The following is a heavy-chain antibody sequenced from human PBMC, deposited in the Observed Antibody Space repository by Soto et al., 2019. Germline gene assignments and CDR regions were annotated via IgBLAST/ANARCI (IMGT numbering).Heavy chain of an antibody. Sequence: PSETLSLTCTVSGGSISSSTYYWDWLRQPPGKGLEWIGAMYNTGNKNYNPSLESRVTMSVDTSKNQFSLKLSSVTPTDTAVYYCARRSSSSLGSLFDPWGRGILVTVSS. D-gene: IGHD6-6*01. V-gene: IGHV4-39*01. CDR1: GGSISSSTYY. CDR3: ARRSSSSLGSLFDP. CDR2: MYNTGNK. J-gene: IGHJ5*02.